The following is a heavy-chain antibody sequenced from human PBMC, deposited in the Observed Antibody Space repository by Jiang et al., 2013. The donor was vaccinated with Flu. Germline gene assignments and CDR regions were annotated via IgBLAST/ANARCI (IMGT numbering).Heavy chain of an antibody. V-gene: IGHV1-2*02. CDR3: ARGRSLSWGDPDDAFDI. D-gene: IGHD3-16*01. J-gene: IGHJ3*02. CDR2: INPNSGGT. Sequence: QAPGQGLEWMGWINPNSGGTNYAQKFQGRVTMTRDTSISTAYMELSRLRSDDTAVYYCARGRSLSWGDPDDAFDIWGQGTMVTVSS.